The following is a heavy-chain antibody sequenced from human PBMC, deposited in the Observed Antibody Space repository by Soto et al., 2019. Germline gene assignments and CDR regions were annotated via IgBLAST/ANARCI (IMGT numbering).Heavy chain of an antibody. Sequence: GASVKVSCKASGYTFANFGISWVRQAPGQGLEWMGWITVYNGDTNYAQKFQGRVTMTTDTPTTTAYMELRGLRSDDTALYYCARDRRYDFWNGYYTSDYWGQGTLVTVSS. V-gene: IGHV1-18*04. CDR3: ARDRRYDFWNGYYTSDY. D-gene: IGHD3-3*01. CDR2: ITVYNGDT. J-gene: IGHJ4*02. CDR1: GYTFANFG.